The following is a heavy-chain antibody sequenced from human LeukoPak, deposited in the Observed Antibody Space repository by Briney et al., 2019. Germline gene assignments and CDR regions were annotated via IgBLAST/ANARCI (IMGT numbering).Heavy chain of an antibody. J-gene: IGHJ4*02. CDR1: GFAFSNFG. Sequence: GGSLRLSCVASGFAFSNFGMNWVRQAPGKGLEWLGFIRYDGSNKYYADSVNGRFTISRDSSKNTVYLQMNSLRPEDTAVYYCAKESQLSYSGTFYIDYWGQGTLVSVSS. D-gene: IGHD1-26*01. CDR3: AKESQLSYSGTFYIDY. V-gene: IGHV3-30*02. CDR2: IRYDGSNK.